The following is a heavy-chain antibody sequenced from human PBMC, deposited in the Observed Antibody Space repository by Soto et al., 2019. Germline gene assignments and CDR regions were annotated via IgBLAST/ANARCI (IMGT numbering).Heavy chain of an antibody. CDR1: GFTFSSYA. CDR3: AKFPHFFVLWCSGGRDTWFYP. Sequence: GGSLSLSCAASGFTFSSYAISWVRQAPGKGLEWVSAISGSGGSTYYADSVKGRFTISRDNSKNTLYLQMNSLRAEDTAVYYCAKFPHFFVLWCSGGRDTWFYPRAQGTSVPVSS. J-gene: IGHJ5*02. D-gene: IGHD2-21*01. CDR2: ISGSGGST. V-gene: IGHV3-23*01.